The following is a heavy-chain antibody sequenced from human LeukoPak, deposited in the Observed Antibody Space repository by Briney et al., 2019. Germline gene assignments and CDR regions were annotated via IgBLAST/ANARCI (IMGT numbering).Heavy chain of an antibody. Sequence: ASVKVACKASGYTFTNHDISWVRQAPGQGLEWMGWISVYSGNTNYAQDFQGRVTMTTDTSTSTAYMKLRSLRADDTAVYYCARHGRAVMNVWFDPWGQGTLVSVSS. CDR2: ISVYSGNT. CDR1: GYTFTNHD. D-gene: IGHD1-26*01. CDR3: ARHGRAVMNVWFDP. J-gene: IGHJ5*02. V-gene: IGHV1-18*01.